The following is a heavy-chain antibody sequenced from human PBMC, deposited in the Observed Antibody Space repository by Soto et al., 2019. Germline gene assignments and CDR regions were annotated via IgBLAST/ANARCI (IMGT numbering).Heavy chain of an antibody. D-gene: IGHD3-10*01. J-gene: IGHJ4*02. CDR1: GVTFNNYN. CDR2: IGSSSTTI. V-gene: IGHV3-48*01. Sequence: GGSLRHSCAASGVTFNNYNMNWVRQAPGKGLEWVSYIGSSSTTIYYADSVKGRFTISRDSAKNSLYLQMNSLRAEDTAVYYCARTLITVVRGVLPLFAYWGQGTLVTGSA. CDR3: ARTLITVVRGVLPLFAY.